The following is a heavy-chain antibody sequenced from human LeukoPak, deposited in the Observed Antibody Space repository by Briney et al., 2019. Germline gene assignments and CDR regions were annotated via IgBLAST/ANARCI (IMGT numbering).Heavy chain of an antibody. J-gene: IGHJ4*02. CDR1: GFTFSSYW. V-gene: IGHV3-74*01. D-gene: IGHD6-19*01. CDR3: ARVIAVAGFDY. Sequence: GGSLRLSCAASGFTFSSYWMHWVRRAPGKGLVWVSRINSDGSSTSYADSVKGRFTISRDNAKNTLYLQMNSLRAEDTAVYYCARVIAVAGFDYWGQGTLVTVSS. CDR2: INSDGSST.